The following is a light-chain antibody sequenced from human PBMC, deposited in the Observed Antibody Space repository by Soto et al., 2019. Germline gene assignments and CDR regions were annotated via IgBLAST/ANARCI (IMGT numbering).Light chain of an antibody. Sequence: QSVLTQPPSASGTPGQRVSISCSGSSSNIGTNYVYWYQKLPGAAPKLLIYHINERPSGVPDRFSGSKSGTSASLAISGLRSEDEADYYCATWDASLSGVVFGGGTKLTVL. J-gene: IGLJ2*01. CDR1: SSNIGTNY. CDR3: ATWDASLSGVV. V-gene: IGLV1-47*02. CDR2: HIN.